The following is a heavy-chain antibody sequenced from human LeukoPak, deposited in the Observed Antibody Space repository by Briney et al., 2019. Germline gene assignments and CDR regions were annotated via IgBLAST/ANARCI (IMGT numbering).Heavy chain of an antibody. CDR3: ADLGDYGVG. J-gene: IGHJ1*01. CDR2: ISGSGGST. D-gene: IGHD4-17*01. V-gene: IGHV3-23*01. Sequence: GGSLRLSCAASGFTFSSYAMSWVRQAPGKGLEWVSAISGSGGSTYYADSVKGRFTISRDNSKNTLYLQINSLKTEDTAVYYCADLGDYGVGWGQGTLVAVSS. CDR1: GFTFSSYA.